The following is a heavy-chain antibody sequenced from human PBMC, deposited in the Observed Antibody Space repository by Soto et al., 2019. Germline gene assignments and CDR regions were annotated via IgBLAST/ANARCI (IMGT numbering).Heavy chain of an antibody. Sequence: QVQLVQSGAEVKKPGASVKVSCKASGYTFSNYGISWVRQAPGQGLEWMGWISAYDGHTDFAQRLQGRVTMTTDTSTSTAYMELRSLRSDDTAVYYCARFRGERYRASIYWYFDLWGRGTLVTVSS. D-gene: IGHD2-21*01. CDR2: ISAYDGHT. CDR1: GYTFSNYG. J-gene: IGHJ2*01. CDR3: ARFRGERYRASIYWYFDL. V-gene: IGHV1-18*04.